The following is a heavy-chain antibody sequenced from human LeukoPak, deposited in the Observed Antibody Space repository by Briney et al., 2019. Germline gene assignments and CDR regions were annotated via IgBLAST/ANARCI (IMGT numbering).Heavy chain of an antibody. CDR3: ARLIRLRGYSGEPDY. J-gene: IGHJ4*02. V-gene: IGHV3-7*03. CDR1: GFTFSNYW. Sequence: GGSLRLSCAASGFTFSNYWMSWVRQAPGEGLEWVANIKEDGSEKYYVDSVKGRFTISRDNAKNSLYLQMNSLRTEDTAVYYCARLIRLRGYSGEPDYWGQGTLVTVSS. D-gene: IGHD5-12*01. CDR2: IKEDGSEK.